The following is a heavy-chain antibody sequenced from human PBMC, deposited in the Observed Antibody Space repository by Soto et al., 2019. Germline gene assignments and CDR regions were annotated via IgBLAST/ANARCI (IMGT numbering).Heavy chain of an antibody. D-gene: IGHD1-1*01. Sequence: ASXKVSCKASGYTFTSYGISWVRQAPGQGLEWMGWISAYNGNTNYAQKLQGRVTMTTDTSTSTAYMELRSLRSDDTAVYYCARAKLPPTYVSFGWNSRGYGMDVWGQGTTVTVSS. CDR1: GYTFTSYG. V-gene: IGHV1-18*01. CDR2: ISAYNGNT. CDR3: ARAKLPPTYVSFGWNSRGYGMDV. J-gene: IGHJ6*02.